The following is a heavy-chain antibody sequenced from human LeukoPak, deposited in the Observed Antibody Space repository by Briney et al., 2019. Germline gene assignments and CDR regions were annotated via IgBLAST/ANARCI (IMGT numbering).Heavy chain of an antibody. J-gene: IGHJ4*02. Sequence: GGSLRLSCAASGFTFSNYGMSWVRQAPGKGLECVSSINTDGAKTYYEDSVKGRFSISRDNSKNTLSLQMNSLRVEDTAVYYCARVRSMVSYYFDYWGQGTLVTVSS. CDR3: ARVRSMVSYYFDY. V-gene: IGHV3-23*01. CDR1: GFTFSNYG. D-gene: IGHD3-10*01. CDR2: INTDGAKT.